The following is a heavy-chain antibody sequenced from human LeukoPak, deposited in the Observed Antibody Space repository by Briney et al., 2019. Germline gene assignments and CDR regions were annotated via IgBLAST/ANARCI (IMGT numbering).Heavy chain of an antibody. CDR3: ARVVHRSYYYDSSGYPAPMDFDY. CDR2: ISAYNGNT. CDR1: GYTFTSYG. Sequence: ASVKVSCKASGYTFTSYGISWLRQAPGQGLEWMGWISAYNGNTNYAQKLQGRVTMTTDTSTSTAYMELRSLRSDDTAVYYCARVVHRSYYYDSSGYPAPMDFDYWGQGTLVTVSS. J-gene: IGHJ4*02. V-gene: IGHV1-18*01. D-gene: IGHD3-22*01.